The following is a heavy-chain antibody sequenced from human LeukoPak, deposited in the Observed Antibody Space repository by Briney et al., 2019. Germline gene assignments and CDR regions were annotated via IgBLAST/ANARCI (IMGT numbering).Heavy chain of an antibody. Sequence: GRSLRLSCAASGFSFNSYIMHWVRQAPDKGLEWVALVWDDGNEQYYADPVKGRFTISRDNSKNTLHLQMNSLRVEDTAVYYCAREEYSTSFDYWGQGTLVTVSP. D-gene: IGHD6-6*01. V-gene: IGHV3-33*01. J-gene: IGHJ4*02. CDR2: VWDDGNEQ. CDR1: GFSFNSYI. CDR3: AREEYSTSFDY.